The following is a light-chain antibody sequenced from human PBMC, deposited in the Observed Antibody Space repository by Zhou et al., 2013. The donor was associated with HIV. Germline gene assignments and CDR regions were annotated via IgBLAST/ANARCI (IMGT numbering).Light chain of an antibody. CDR3: QQANSFPRT. Sequence: DIQMTQSPSTLSASVGDRVTITCRASQSLTSWLAWYQQKPGKAPKLLIYKASTLESGVPSRFSGSGSETEFTLTISSLQPEDFATYYCQQANSFPRTFGQGTKVEIK. V-gene: IGKV1-5*03. J-gene: IGKJ1*01. CDR2: KAS. CDR1: QSLTSW.